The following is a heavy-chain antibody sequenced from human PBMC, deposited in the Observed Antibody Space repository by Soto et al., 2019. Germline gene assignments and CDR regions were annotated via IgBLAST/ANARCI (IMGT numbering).Heavy chain of an antibody. CDR1: GFTFSNHG. CDR3: AKDPLPGGGGSFAP. J-gene: IGHJ5*02. V-gene: IGHV3-30*18. Sequence: QEQLLESGGGVVQPGKSLRLSCVGFGFTFSNHGMHWVRQAPGKGLEWMAVISNDGKKRYYADSVKGRFTISRDNSQNTVYVQMDSLRDEDTAMYYCAKDPLPGGGGSFAPWGQGTLVTVSS. D-gene: IGHD2-15*01. CDR2: ISNDGKKR.